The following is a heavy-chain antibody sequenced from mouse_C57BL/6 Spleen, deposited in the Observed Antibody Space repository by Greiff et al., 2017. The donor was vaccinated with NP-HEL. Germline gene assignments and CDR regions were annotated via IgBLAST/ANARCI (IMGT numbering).Heavy chain of an antibody. D-gene: IGHD1-1*01. Sequence: QVQLKQSGAELVRPGTSVKVSCKASGYAFTNYLIEWVKQRPGQGLEWIGVIIPGSGGTNYNEKFKGKATLTADKSSSTAYMQRSSLTSKDAAVYFCARGAYYYGSSYDGFADWGQGTLVTVAA. CDR1: GYAFTNYL. CDR3: ARGAYYYGSSYDGFAD. V-gene: IGHV1-54*01. J-gene: IGHJ3*01. CDR2: IIPGSGGT.